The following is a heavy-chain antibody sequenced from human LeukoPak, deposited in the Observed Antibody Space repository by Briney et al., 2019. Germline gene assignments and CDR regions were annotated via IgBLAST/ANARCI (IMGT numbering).Heavy chain of an antibody. CDR3: ARAPSATIFGVVINNWFDP. J-gene: IGHJ5*02. Sequence: GESLKISCKGSGYSFTSYWIGWVRQMPGKGLEWMGIIYPGDSDTRYSPSFQGQVTISADKSISTAYLQWSSLKASDTAMYYCARAPSATIFGVVINNWFDPWGQGTLVTVSS. CDR1: GYSFTSYW. CDR2: IYPGDSDT. V-gene: IGHV5-51*01. D-gene: IGHD3-3*01.